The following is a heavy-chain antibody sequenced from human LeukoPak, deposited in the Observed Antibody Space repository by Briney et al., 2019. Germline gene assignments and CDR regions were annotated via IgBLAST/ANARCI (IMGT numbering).Heavy chain of an antibody. V-gene: IGHV4-39*01. CDR2: IFYSGRT. CDR3: ARHEEEDGYNAKTLDY. CDR1: GGSISGSNYY. Sequence: SETLSLTCIVFGGSISGSNYYWGWIRQPPGMGLEWIGSIFYSGRTYFNPSLKSRVTISVDTSKNQFSLRLSSVTAADTAVYYCARHEEEDGYNAKTLDYWGQGALVTVSS. J-gene: IGHJ4*02. D-gene: IGHD5-24*01.